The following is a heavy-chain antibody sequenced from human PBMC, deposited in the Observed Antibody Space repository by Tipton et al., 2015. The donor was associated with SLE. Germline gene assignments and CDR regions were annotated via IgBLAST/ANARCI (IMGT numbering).Heavy chain of an antibody. J-gene: IGHJ4*02. D-gene: IGHD3-16*01. V-gene: IGHV4-39*07. CDR1: GGSIRSSRHF. CDR3: ARGRRSYGTGYYFDS. CDR2: LYYSGNT. Sequence: TLSLTCTVSGGSIRSSRHFWGWIRQPPGKGLEWIGVLYYSGNTYYNPSLKSPVTLSIDTSKNQFSLKMRSVTAADTAVYYCARGRRSYGTGYYFDSWGQGTLVPVSS.